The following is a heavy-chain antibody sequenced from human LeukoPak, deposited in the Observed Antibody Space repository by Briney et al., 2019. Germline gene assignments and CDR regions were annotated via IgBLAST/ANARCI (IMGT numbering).Heavy chain of an antibody. J-gene: IGHJ4*02. D-gene: IGHD6-13*01. CDR1: RFTFSSYG. CDR3: AKEAPQQLAPWDIH. CDR2: IRYDGSNK. V-gene: IGHV3-30*02. Sequence: PGGSLRLSCAASRFTFSSYGMHWVRQAPGRGLEWVAFIRYDGSNKYYADSVKGRFTISRDNSKNTLYLQMNSLRTEDTAVYYCAKEAPQQLAPWDIHWGQGTLVTVSS.